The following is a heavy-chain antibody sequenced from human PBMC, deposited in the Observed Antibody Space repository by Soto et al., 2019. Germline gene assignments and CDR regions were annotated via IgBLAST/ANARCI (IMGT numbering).Heavy chain of an antibody. Sequence: KPGGSLRLSCAASGFTFSNAWMSWVRQAPGKGLEWVGRIKSKTDGGTTDYAAPVKGRFTISRDDSKNTLYLQMNSLKTEDTAVYYCTTTHLGYYDPPSAYWGQGTLVTVSS. CDR2: IKSKTDGGTT. V-gene: IGHV3-15*01. CDR1: GFTFSNAW. CDR3: TTTHLGYYDPPSAY. D-gene: IGHD3-22*01. J-gene: IGHJ4*02.